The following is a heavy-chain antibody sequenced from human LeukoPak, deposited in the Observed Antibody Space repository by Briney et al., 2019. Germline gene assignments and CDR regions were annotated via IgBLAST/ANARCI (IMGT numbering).Heavy chain of an antibody. CDR2: ISSSGSTI. CDR3: ARDQGSEYGGYGSDFDY. J-gene: IGHJ4*02. D-gene: IGHD5-12*01. V-gene: IGHV3-48*04. Sequence: GGSLRLSCAASGFTFSSYSMNWVRQAPGKGLEWVSYISSSGSTIYYADSVKGRFTISRDNAKNSLYLQMNSLRAEDTAVYYCARDQGSEYGGYGSDFDYWGQGTLVTVSS. CDR1: GFTFSSYS.